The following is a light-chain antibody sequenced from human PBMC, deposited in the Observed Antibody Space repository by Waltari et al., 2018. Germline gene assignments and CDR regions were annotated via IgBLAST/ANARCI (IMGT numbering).Light chain of an antibody. CDR3: QQYNTYSWLS. CDR2: KAS. J-gene: IGKJ4*01. CDR1: QSISSW. Sequence: DIQMTQSPSTLSASVGDRVTITCRASQSISSWLAWYQQKPGKAPKTLIFKASTLKTGVPSRFSGGGSGTEFTLTISSLQPDDFATYYCQQYNTYSWLSFGGGTKVEIK. V-gene: IGKV1-5*03.